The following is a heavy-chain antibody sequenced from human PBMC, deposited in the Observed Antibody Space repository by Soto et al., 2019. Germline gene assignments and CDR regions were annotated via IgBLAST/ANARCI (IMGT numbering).Heavy chain of an antibody. J-gene: IGHJ4*02. CDR2: ISGSGGST. Sequence: GGSLRLSCAASGFTFSSYAMSWVRQAPGKGLEWVSAISGSGGSTYYADSVKGRFTISRDNSKNTLYLQMNSLRAEDTAVYYCAQINYYDFWSGYPFDYWGQGTLVTVSS. CDR3: AQINYYDFWSGYPFDY. V-gene: IGHV3-23*01. D-gene: IGHD3-3*01. CDR1: GFTFSSYA.